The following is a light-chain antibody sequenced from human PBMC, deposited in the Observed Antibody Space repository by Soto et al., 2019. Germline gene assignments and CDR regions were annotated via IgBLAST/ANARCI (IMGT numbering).Light chain of an antibody. J-gene: IGKJ4*01. CDR2: GAS. CDR3: QQYGGSPPVT. Sequence: EIVLTQSPGTLSLSPGERATLSCRASQSVMSTNLAWYQQKPGQAPRLLIYGASSRATGIPDRFSGSGSGTDFTLTVSRLEPEDSAVYYCQQYGGSPPVTFGGGTKVEIK. V-gene: IGKV3-20*01. CDR1: QSVMSTN.